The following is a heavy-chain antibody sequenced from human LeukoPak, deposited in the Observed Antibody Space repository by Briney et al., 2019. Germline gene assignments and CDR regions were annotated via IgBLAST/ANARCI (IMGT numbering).Heavy chain of an antibody. J-gene: IGHJ5*02. CDR1: GGSISSGGYS. CDR3: AGSILENQDWFDP. Sequence: KPSETLSLTCAVSGGSISSGGYSWSWIRQPPGKGLEWIGYIYHSGSTYYNPSLKSRVTISVDRSKNQFSLKLSSVTAADTAVYYCAGSILENQDWFDPWGQGTLVTVSS. V-gene: IGHV4-30-2*01. D-gene: IGHD5-24*01. CDR2: IYHSGST.